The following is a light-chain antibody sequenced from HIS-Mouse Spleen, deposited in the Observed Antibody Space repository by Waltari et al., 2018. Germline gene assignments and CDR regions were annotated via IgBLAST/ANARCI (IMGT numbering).Light chain of an antibody. CDR2: KDS. CDR1: ALPKQY. V-gene: IGLV3-25*03. J-gene: IGLJ2*01. Sequence: SYELTQPPSVSVSPGQTARITCSGDALPKQYAYWYQQKPGQAPVLGVYKDSERPSGIPARFSGSSSGTTVTLTISGVQAEDEADYYCQSADSSGTYSVVFGGGTKLTVL. CDR3: QSADSSGTYSVV.